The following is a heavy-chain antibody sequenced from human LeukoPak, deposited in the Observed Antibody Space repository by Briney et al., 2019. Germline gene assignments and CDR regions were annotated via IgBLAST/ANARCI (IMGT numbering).Heavy chain of an antibody. Sequence: SETLSLTCTVSGGSISSSSYYWGWIRQPPGMGLEWIGSIYYSGSTYYNPSLKSRVTISVDTSKNQFSLKLSSVTAADTAVYYCARSAVIVATNPYYYYGMDVWGQGTTVTVSS. V-gene: IGHV4-39*07. D-gene: IGHD5-12*01. CDR3: ARSAVIVATNPYYYYGMDV. CDR2: IYYSGST. J-gene: IGHJ6*02. CDR1: GGSISSSSYY.